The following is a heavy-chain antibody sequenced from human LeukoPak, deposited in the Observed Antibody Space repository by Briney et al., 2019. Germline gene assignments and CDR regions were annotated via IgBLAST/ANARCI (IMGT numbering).Heavy chain of an antibody. CDR3: VRHGLGSSWFGFDY. D-gene: IGHD6-13*01. CDR2: LYPGDSDP. V-gene: IGHV5-51*01. Sequence: GESLKISCKGSGYTFTTYWIGWVRQMPGKGLEWMGILYPGDSDPRYSPSLQGQVTISADKSISTAYLQWSSLKASDSAMYYCVRHGLGSSWFGFDYWGQGTLVTVSS. J-gene: IGHJ4*02. CDR1: GYTFTTYW.